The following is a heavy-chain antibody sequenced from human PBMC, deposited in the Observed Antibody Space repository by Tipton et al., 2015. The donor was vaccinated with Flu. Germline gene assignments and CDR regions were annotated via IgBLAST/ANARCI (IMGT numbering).Heavy chain of an antibody. J-gene: IGHJ6*02. V-gene: IGHV4-39*07. Sequence: TLSLTCTVSGGSISSSSYYWGWIRQPPGKGLEWIGSIYYSGSTYYNPSLKSRVTISVDTSKNQFSLKLSSVTAADTAVYYCARDRASGSYPYYYGMDVWGQGTTVTVSS. D-gene: IGHD3-10*01. CDR2: IYYSGST. CDR1: GGSISSSSYY. CDR3: ARDRASGSYPYYYGMDV.